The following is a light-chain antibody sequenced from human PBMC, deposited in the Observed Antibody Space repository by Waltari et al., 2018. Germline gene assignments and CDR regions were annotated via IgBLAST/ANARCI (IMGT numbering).Light chain of an antibody. V-gene: IGKV3-11*01. CDR3: QQRSNWWT. CDR1: QSISTY. Sequence: EIVLTQSPDTLSLSPGERATLSCRASQSISTYLAWYQQRPGQAPRLLIYDASNRATGIPARFSGSGSGTDFTLTISSLEPEDFAVYYCQQRSNWWTFDQGTKVEIK. J-gene: IGKJ1*01. CDR2: DAS.